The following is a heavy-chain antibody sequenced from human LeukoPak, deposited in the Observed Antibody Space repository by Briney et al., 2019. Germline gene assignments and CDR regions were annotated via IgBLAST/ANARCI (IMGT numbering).Heavy chain of an antibody. Sequence: SETLSLTCTVSGGSIGAYYWTWIRQPPGKGLEWIGRIYYTGSTTYNPSLRSRVTMSVDTPKAQFSLNLSSVTAADTAIYFCARGFTGIGWFDPWGQGRQVTASS. CDR3: ARGFTGIGWFDP. D-gene: IGHD2-15*01. J-gene: IGHJ5*02. V-gene: IGHV4-4*07. CDR2: IYYTGST. CDR1: GGSIGAYY.